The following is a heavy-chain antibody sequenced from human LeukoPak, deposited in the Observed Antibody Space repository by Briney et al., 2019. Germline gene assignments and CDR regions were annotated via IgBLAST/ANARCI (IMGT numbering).Heavy chain of an antibody. J-gene: IGHJ6*03. CDR1: GFTFSSYG. CDR3: ARVLRPDYYMDV. CDR2: IRYDGSNK. D-gene: IGHD6-25*01. V-gene: IGHV3-30*02. Sequence: GGSLRLSCAASGFTFSSYGMHWVRQAPGKGLEWVAFIRYDGSNKYYADSVKGRFTISRDNSKNTLYLQMNSLRAEDTAVYYCARVLRPDYYMDVWGKGTTVTVSS.